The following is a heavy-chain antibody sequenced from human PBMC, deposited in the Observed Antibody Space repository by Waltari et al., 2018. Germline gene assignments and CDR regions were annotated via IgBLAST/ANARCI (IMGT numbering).Heavy chain of an antibody. Sequence: EVQLVQSGAEVKKPGATMKISCKASGYTFIEYYMHWVQQAPGKGLEWMGCVDPEDGKTIYAEKFQGRVTITADRSTDTAYMELTRLRSEDTAVYFCARTTTFKSLDYWGQGTLVTVS. J-gene: IGHJ4*02. D-gene: IGHD1-1*01. CDR3: ARTTTFKSLDY. V-gene: IGHV1-69-2*01. CDR1: GYTFIEYY. CDR2: VDPEDGKT.